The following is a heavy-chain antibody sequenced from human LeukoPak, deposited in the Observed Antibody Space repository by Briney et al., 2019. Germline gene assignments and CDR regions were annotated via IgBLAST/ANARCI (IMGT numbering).Heavy chain of an antibody. CDR2: IYSGGIT. CDR3: VREGDPIY. D-gene: IGHD2-21*01. J-gene: IGHJ4*02. CDR1: GFTVSSNY. Sequence: GGSLRLSCAASGFTVSSNYMSWVRQAPGKGLEWVSVIYSGGITYYADSVKGRFTISRDNSKNSLYLQMNSLTDEDSAVYYCVREGDPIYWGQGTLLTVSS. V-gene: IGHV3-66*01.